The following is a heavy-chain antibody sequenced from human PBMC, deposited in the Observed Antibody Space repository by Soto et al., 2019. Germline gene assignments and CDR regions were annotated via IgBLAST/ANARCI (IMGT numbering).Heavy chain of an antibody. V-gene: IGHV1-8*01. CDR1: GYTFTSYD. Sequence: QAQLVQSGAEVKKPGASVKVSCKASGYTFTSYDINWVRQAPGQGLEWLGWMDPNSGSTGYAQNFQGRVTMTRNITINTAHMELSSLRSEETAVDYGARERKFDFWRKGLDVWGQGTTVTVSS. CDR3: ARERKFDFWRKGLDV. CDR2: MDPNSGST. J-gene: IGHJ6*02. D-gene: IGHD3-3*01.